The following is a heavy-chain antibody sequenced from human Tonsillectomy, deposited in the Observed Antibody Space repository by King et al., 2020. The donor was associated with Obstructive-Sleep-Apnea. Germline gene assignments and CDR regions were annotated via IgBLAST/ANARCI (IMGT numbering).Heavy chain of an antibody. Sequence: VQLVESGGGVVQPGRSLRLSCEVSGFTFRSYGMHWVRQAPGKGLEWVAVIWYDGSYKYYADSVKGRFTISRDNSKNTLYLEMRSLRGEDTAVYYCARDYIEVVVAGSQVGMDVWGQGTSVTVSS. V-gene: IGHV3-33*01. J-gene: IGHJ6*02. D-gene: IGHD2-15*01. CDR1: GFTFRSYG. CDR3: ARDYIEVVVAGSQVGMDV. CDR2: IWYDGSYK.